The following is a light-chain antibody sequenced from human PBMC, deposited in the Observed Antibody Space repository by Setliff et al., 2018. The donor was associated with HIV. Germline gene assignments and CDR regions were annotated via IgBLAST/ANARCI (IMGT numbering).Light chain of an antibody. Sequence: SALPQPRSVSGSPGQSVTISCTGNNSDVGGYDYVSWYQQHPGKAPRLIIYDVSKRPSGVPDRFSGSTSANTASLTIAGLQTEDEADYYCSSYTGTYSFLFGGGTKVTGL. CDR1: NSDVGGYDY. J-gene: IGLJ2*01. CDR3: SSYTGTYSFL. V-gene: IGLV2-11*01. CDR2: DVS.